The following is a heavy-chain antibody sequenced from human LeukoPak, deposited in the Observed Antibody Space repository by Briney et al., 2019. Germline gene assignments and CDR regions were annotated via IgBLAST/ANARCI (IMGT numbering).Heavy chain of an antibody. V-gene: IGHV4-31*03. CDR2: IYYSGST. CDR3: AREKISTYYYGSGSRNVAYFDY. J-gene: IGHJ4*02. CDR1: GGSISSGGYY. D-gene: IGHD3-10*01. Sequence: SQTLSLTCTVSGGSISSGGYYWSWIRQHPGKGLEWIGYIYYSGSTYYNPSLKSRVTISVDTSKNQFSLKLSSVTAADTAVYYCAREKISTYYYGSGSRNVAYFDYWGQGTLVTVSS.